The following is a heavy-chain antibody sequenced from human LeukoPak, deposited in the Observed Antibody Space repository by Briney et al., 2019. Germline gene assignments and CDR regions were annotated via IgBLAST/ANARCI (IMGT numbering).Heavy chain of an antibody. CDR1: GVSFSGYY. D-gene: IGHD3-10*01. J-gene: IGHJ4*02. CDR3: ARGRYGSGTYPPGY. Sequence: PSETLSLTCAVYGVSFSGYYWNWVRQPPGKGLEWVGEINHSGSTNYNPSLTSRVTISVDTSKNQFSLNLRSVTAADTAVYYCARGRYGSGTYPPGYWGQGTLVTVSS. CDR2: INHSGST. V-gene: IGHV4-34*01.